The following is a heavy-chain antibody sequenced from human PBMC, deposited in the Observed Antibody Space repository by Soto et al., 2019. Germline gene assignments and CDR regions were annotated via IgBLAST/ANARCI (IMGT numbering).Heavy chain of an antibody. J-gene: IGHJ5*02. CDR3: ARALYTGDQLLSRWFDP. CDR2: ISSSSSTI. Sequence: GGSLRLSCAASGFTFSSYSMNWVRQAPGKGLEWVSYISSSSSTIYYADSVKGRFTISRDNAKNSLYLQINSLRAEDTAVYYCARALYTGDQLLSRWFDPWGQGTLVTLSS. CDR1: GFTFSSYS. V-gene: IGHV3-48*01. D-gene: IGHD2-2*01.